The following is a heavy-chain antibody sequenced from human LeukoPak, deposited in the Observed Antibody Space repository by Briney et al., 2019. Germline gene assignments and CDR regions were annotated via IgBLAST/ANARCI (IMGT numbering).Heavy chain of an antibody. CDR1: GGSISSYY. J-gene: IGHJ5*01. CDR3: AGTVAGPNWFDS. D-gene: IGHD6-19*01. Sequence: SETLSHTCNVSGGSISSYYWSWIRQPPGKRLEWIGYIHYSGSTKYNPSLKSRVSISLDTPKNQFSLRLSPVTAADAAVYYCAGTVAGPNWFDSWGQGTQITVSS. CDR2: IHYSGST. V-gene: IGHV4-59*08.